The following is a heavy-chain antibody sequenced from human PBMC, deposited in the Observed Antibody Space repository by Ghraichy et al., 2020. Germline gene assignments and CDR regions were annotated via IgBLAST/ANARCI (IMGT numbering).Heavy chain of an antibody. D-gene: IGHD2-15*01. J-gene: IGHJ4*02. V-gene: IGHV3-23*01. CDR3: AKGSGGFFHRYFDY. Sequence: GGSLRLSCAASGFSFSNYAMNWVRQAPGKGLEWVSVISGSGADAYYADSVRGRFTISRDNSKNTLFLQMIDLRADDTAVYYCAKGSGGFFHRYFDYWGQGTLVTVSS. CDR2: ISGSGADA. CDR1: GFSFSNYA.